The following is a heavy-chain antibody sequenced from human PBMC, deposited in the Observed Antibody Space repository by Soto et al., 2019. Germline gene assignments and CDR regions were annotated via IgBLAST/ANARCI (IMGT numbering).Heavy chain of an antibody. V-gene: IGHV4-34*01. CDR1: GGSFSGYY. CDR2: INHSGST. D-gene: IGHD2-8*01. Sequence: SETLSLTCAVYGGSFSGYYWSWIRQPPGKGLEWIGEINHSGSTNYNPSLKSRVTISVDTSKNQFSLKLSSVTAADTAVYYCGGFVCYMEGCAFDIWGQGTMVTVSS. CDR3: GGFVCYMEGCAFDI. J-gene: IGHJ3*02.